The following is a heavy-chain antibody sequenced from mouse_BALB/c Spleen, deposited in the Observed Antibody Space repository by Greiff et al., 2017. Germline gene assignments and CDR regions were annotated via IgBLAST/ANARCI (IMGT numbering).Heavy chain of an antibody. CDR2: IYPGGGYT. CDR3: ARGHYYGSSYLYWYFDV. Sequence: QVHVKQSGAELVRPGTSVKISCKASGYTFTNYWLGWVKQRPGHGLEWIGDIYPGGGYTNYNEKFKGKATLTADTSSSTAYMQLSSLTSEDSAVYFCARGHYYGSSYLYWYFDVWGAGTTVTVSS. J-gene: IGHJ1*01. D-gene: IGHD1-1*01. CDR1: GYTFTNYW. V-gene: IGHV1-63*02.